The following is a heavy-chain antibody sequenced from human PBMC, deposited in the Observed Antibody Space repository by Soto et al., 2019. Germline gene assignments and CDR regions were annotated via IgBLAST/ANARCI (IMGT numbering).Heavy chain of an antibody. CDR2: INPNSGGT. Sequence: ASVKVSCKASGYTFTGYYMHWVRQAPGQGLEWMGWINPNSGGTNYAQKFQGRVTMTRDTSISTAYMELSRLRSDDTAVYYCAREGSSSSRGYYYYCGMDVWDQGTTGTVSS. V-gene: IGHV1-2*02. J-gene: IGHJ6*02. CDR1: GYTFTGYY. D-gene: IGHD6-6*01. CDR3: AREGSSSSRGYYYYCGMDV.